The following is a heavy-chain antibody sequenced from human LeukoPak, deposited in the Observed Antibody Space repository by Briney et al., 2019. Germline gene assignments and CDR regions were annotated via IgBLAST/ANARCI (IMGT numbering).Heavy chain of an antibody. CDR3: ARLNRVGATRFFDY. Sequence: SETLSLTCTVSGGSMRSSSYYWGWLRQPPGKGLEGIGSIYYSGSTYYNPSLKSRVTISVDTSKNQFSLELSSVTAADTAVYYCARLNRVGATRFFDYWGQGTLVTVSS. V-gene: IGHV4-39*01. J-gene: IGHJ4*02. D-gene: IGHD1-26*01. CDR2: IYYSGST. CDR1: GGSMRSSSYY.